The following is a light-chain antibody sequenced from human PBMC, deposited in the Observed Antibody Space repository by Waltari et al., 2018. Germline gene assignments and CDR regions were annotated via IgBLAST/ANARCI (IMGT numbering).Light chain of an antibody. CDR2: YGT. CDR1: NIANKN. CDR3: QVWDSSSAHVV. Sequence: SYVLTQPPSASVAPGKTARMTCGGDNIANKNVQWYQQKPGKAPVLVMSYGTERPSGVPERFSGSNSGNTATLTISRAEAGDEADYYCQVWDSSSAHVVFGGGTKLTVL. V-gene: IGLV3-21*04. J-gene: IGLJ2*01.